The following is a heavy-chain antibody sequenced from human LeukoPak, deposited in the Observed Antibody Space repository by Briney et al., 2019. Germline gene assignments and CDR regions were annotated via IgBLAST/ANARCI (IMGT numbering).Heavy chain of an antibody. V-gene: IGHV1-69*01. CDR3: ARGGEFYYYMDV. CDR1: GGTFSSYA. CDR2: IIPIFGTA. J-gene: IGHJ6*03. Sequence: SVKVSCKASGGTFSSYAISWVRQAPGQGLEWMGGIIPIFGTANYAQKFQGRVTITADESTSTAYMELSSLRSEDTAVYYCARGGEFYYYMDVWGKGTTVTVSS. D-gene: IGHD2-21*01.